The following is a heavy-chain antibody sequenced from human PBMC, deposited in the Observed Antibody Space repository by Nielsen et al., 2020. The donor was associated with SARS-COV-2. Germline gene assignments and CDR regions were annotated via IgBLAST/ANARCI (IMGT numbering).Heavy chain of an antibody. J-gene: IGHJ4*02. CDR1: GFTFSSYW. Sequence: GESLKISCAASGFTFSSYWMSWVRQAPGKGLEWVANINQGGSEKYYVDSVKGRFTISRDNAKNSLYLQMNSLRADDTAVHYCARGTEGYCGGDCYYFDYWGQGTLVTVSS. D-gene: IGHD2-21*02. V-gene: IGHV3-7*05. CDR2: INQGGSEK. CDR3: ARGTEGYCGGDCYYFDY.